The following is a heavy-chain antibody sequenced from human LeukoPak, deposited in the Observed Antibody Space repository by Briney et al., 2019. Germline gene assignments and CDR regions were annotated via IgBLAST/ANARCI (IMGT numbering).Heavy chain of an antibody. D-gene: IGHD3-16*02. CDR2: ISGSGGST. V-gene: IGHV3-23*01. J-gene: IGHJ4*02. Sequence: PGGSLRLSCAASGFTFSSYAMSWVRQAPGKGLEWVSAISGSGGSTYYADSVKGRFTISRDNSKNTLYLQMNSLRAEDTAVYYCANWAFGGVIAPGPYFDYWGQGTLVTVSS. CDR3: ANWAFGGVIAPGPYFDY. CDR1: GFTFSSYA.